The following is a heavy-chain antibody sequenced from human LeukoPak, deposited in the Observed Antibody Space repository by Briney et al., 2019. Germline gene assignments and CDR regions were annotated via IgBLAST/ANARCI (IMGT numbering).Heavy chain of an antibody. V-gene: IGHV1-2*02. CDR3: ARDPPDNVMSDQAVNYYYYYYMDV. Sequence: GASVKVSCTASGYTFTGYYMHWVRQAPGQGLEWMGWINPNSGGTNYAQKFQGRVTMTRDTSISTAYMELSRLRSDDTAVYYCARDPPDNVMSDQAVNYYYYYYMDVWGKGTTVTVSS. D-gene: IGHD6-19*01. CDR1: GYTFTGYY. CDR2: INPNSGGT. J-gene: IGHJ6*03.